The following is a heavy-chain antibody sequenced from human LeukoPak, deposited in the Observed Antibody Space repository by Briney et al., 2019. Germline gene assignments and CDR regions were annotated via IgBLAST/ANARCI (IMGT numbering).Heavy chain of an antibody. CDR2: IYYSGST. CDR1: GGSISSGGYY. J-gene: IGHJ3*02. CDR3: ARDLSFGDAFDI. D-gene: IGHD3-10*01. V-gene: IGHV4-31*03. Sequence: SETLSLTCTVSGGSISSGGYYWSWIRQHPGKGLEWIGYIYYSGSTYYNPSLKSRVTISVDTSKNQFSLKLSSVTAADTAVYYCARDLSFGDAFDIWGQGTMVTVSS.